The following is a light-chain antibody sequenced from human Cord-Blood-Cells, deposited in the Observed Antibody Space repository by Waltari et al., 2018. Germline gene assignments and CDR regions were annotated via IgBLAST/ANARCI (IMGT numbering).Light chain of an antibody. Sequence: QPVLTQPPSASASLGASVTLTCTLSSGYSNYKVDWYHPRPGKGPRFVMRVGTGGIVGSKGDGIPDRFSVLGSGLNRYLTIKNIQEEDESDYHCGADHGSGSNFVKVFGGGTKLTVL. J-gene: IGLJ3*02. CDR3: GADHGSGSNFVKV. CDR1: SGYSNYK. CDR2: VGTGGIVG. V-gene: IGLV9-49*01.